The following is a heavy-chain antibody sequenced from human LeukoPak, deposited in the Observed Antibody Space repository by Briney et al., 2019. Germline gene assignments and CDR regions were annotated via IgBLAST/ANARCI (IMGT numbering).Heavy chain of an antibody. J-gene: IGHJ6*02. CDR3: ARDFSAELLWMDGMDV. V-gene: IGHV1-18*01. CDR1: GYTFTSYG. CDR2: ISAYNGNT. D-gene: IGHD1-26*01. Sequence: GASVKVSCKVSGYTFTSYGISWVRQAPGQGLEWMGWISAYNGNTNYAQKLQGRVTMTTDTSTSTAYMELRSLRSDDTAVYYCARDFSAELLWMDGMDVWGQGTTVTVSS.